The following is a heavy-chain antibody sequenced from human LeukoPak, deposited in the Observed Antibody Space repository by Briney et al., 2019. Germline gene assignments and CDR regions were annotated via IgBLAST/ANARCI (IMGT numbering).Heavy chain of an antibody. CDR3: ATFLLEEFEPDAFDI. CDR1: GGSISSYY. Sequence: PSETLSLTCTVSGGSISSYYWSWIRQPPGKGLEWIGYIYYSGSTNYNPSLKSRVTISVDTSKNQFSLKLSSVTAADTAVYYCATFLLEEFEPDAFDIWGQGTMVTVSS. CDR2: IYYSGST. D-gene: IGHD1-14*01. V-gene: IGHV4-59*01. J-gene: IGHJ3*02.